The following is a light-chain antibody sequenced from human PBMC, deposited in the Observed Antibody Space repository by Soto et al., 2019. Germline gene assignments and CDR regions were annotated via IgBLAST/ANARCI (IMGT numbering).Light chain of an antibody. J-gene: IGLJ3*02. CDR3: AAWDDSLNGWV. V-gene: IGLV2-8*01. Sequence: QSALTQPPSASGSPGQSVIISCTGTSSDYVSWYQKNPGKAPKLIIYEVTHRPSGVPGRFSGSKSGNTASLTVSGLQPDDEADYYCAAWDDSLNGWVFGGGTKVTVL. CDR1: SSDY. CDR2: EVT.